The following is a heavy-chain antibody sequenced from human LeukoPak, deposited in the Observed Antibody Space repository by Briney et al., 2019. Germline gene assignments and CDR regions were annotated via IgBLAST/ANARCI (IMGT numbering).Heavy chain of an antibody. J-gene: IGHJ6*03. V-gene: IGHV3-23*01. Sequence: PGGTLRLSCAASGFTFSSYGMSWVRQAPGKGLEWVSAISGSGGSTYYADSVKGRFTISRDNSKNTLYLQMNSLRAEDTAVYCCARDVIMDVWGKGTTVTVSS. CDR2: ISGSGGST. CDR3: ARDVIMDV. CDR1: GFTFSSYG. D-gene: IGHD2/OR15-2a*01.